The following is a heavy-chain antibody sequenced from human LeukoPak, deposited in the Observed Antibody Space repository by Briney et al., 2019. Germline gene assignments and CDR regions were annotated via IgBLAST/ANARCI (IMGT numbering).Heavy chain of an antibody. D-gene: IGHD3-22*01. V-gene: IGHV4-34*01. CDR3: ALSPDSSGYYYLRWFDP. J-gene: IGHJ5*02. CDR2: INHSGST. Sequence: SETLSLTCTVSGGSISTYYWSWIRQPPGKGLEWIGEINHSGSTNYNPSLKSRVTISVDTSKNQFSLKLSSVTAADTAVYYCALSPDSSGYYYLRWFDPWGQGTLVTVSS. CDR1: GGSISTYY.